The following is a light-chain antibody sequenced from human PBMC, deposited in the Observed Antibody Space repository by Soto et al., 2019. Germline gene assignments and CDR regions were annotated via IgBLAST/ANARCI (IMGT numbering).Light chain of an antibody. CDR1: QSVSSN. CDR3: QQYNTWPPWT. Sequence: EIVMTQSPATLSVSPRERATLSCRASQSVSSNLAWYQQGPGQAPRLLIYGASTRATGIPARFSGSGSGTDFTLTISSLQSEDFAVYYCQQYNTWPPWTFGQGTKVEIK. CDR2: GAS. V-gene: IGKV3-15*01. J-gene: IGKJ1*01.